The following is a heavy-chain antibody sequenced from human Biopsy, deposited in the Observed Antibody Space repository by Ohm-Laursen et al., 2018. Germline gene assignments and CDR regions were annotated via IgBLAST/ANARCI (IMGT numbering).Heavy chain of an antibody. Sequence: TLSLTCTVSGGSISSYYWSWIRQPPGKGLEWIGYIYYTGSTNYNPSLKSRLTISVDTSMNNLSLRLLSVTAAATAVYYCARHAPSYSGSYWRCFDLGGRGTLVTVSS. D-gene: IGHD1-26*01. CDR2: IYYTGST. CDR3: ARHAPSYSGSYWRCFDL. J-gene: IGHJ2*01. V-gene: IGHV4-59*08. CDR1: GGSISSYY.